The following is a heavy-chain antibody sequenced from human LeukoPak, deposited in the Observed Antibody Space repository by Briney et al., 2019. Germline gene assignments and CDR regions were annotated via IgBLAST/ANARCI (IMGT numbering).Heavy chain of an antibody. V-gene: IGHV4-59*01. D-gene: IGHD3-3*01. J-gene: IGHJ6*03. CDR2: IHNSGTT. Sequence: SETLSLTCTVSGGSISSYHWTWLRQPPGKGLEWIGYIHNSGTTNYNPSLKSRLTISVDTSKKQFSLKLSSVTAADTAVYYCARERGPSEWLRDYSYYYMDVWAKGPRSPSP. CDR3: ARERGPSEWLRDYSYYYMDV. CDR1: GGSISSYH.